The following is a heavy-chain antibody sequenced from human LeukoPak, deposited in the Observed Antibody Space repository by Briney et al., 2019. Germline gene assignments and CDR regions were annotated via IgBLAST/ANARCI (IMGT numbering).Heavy chain of an antibody. CDR1: GFTFGDHA. D-gene: IGHD1-1*01. Sequence: GGSLRLSCTGSGFTFGDHAMSWVRQAPGKGLEWVGFIRSKAYRGTTEYAASVKGRFTISRDDSAGIAYLQMNSLKTEDTAVYYCARGPIQLWIHNAMDVWGQGTTVTVSS. CDR2: IRSKAYRGTT. J-gene: IGHJ6*02. CDR3: ARGPIQLWIHNAMDV. V-gene: IGHV3-49*04.